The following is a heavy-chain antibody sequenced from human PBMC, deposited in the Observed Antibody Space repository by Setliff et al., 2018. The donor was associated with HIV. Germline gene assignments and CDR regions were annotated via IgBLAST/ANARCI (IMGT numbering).Heavy chain of an antibody. V-gene: IGHV4-34*01. Sequence: SETLSLTCAVYGGSFSGHYWGWFRQPPGKGLEWIGEITPTGDTNYIPSLKRRVAMSLDTSKNQFSLKLRSVTAADTAVYYCARAPTGVTNAFDIWGQGTMVTVSS. D-gene: IGHD2-8*02. CDR3: ARAPTGVTNAFDI. CDR1: GGSFSGHY. J-gene: IGHJ3*02. CDR2: ITPTGDT.